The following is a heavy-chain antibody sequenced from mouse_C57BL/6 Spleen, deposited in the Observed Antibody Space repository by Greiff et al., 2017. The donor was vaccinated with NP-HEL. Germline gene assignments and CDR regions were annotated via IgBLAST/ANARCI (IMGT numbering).Heavy chain of an antibody. D-gene: IGHD4-1*01. Sequence: VQLQQPGAELVKPGASVKMSCKASGYTFTSYWITWVKQRPGQGLEWIGDIYPGSGSINYNEKFKSKATLTVDTSSSTSYMQLSSLTSADSAGYYCARGANWEPFDDWGQGTTLTVSS. CDR2: IYPGSGSI. CDR3: ARGANWEPFDD. CDR1: GYTFTSYW. J-gene: IGHJ2*01. V-gene: IGHV1-55*01.